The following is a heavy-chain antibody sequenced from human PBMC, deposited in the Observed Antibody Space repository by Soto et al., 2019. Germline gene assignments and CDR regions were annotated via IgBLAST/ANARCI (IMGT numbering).Heavy chain of an antibody. CDR3: AREGPRPYYYYGMDV. Sequence: QVQLVQSGAEVNKPGASVKVSCKSSGYTFSKSGISWVRQAPGQGLEWMGWISGYNGNTNYEQKFQDRVTMTTDTTTNTAYMELRSLRSDDTAVYYCAREGPRPYYYYGMDVWGQGTTVTVSS. J-gene: IGHJ6*02. CDR2: ISGYNGNT. CDR1: GYTFSKSG. V-gene: IGHV1-18*01.